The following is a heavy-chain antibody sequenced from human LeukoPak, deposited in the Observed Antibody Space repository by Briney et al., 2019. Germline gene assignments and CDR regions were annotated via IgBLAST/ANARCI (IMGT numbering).Heavy chain of an antibody. CDR1: GGSFSGYY. V-gene: IGHV4-34*01. CDR2: INHSGST. CDR3: ASNSFDYYGSGSYSVDY. J-gene: IGHJ4*02. D-gene: IGHD3-10*01. Sequence: PETLSLTCAVYGGSFSGYYWSWIRQPPGKGLEWIGEINHSGSTNYNPSLKSRVTISVDTSKNQFSLKLSSVTAADTAVYYCASNSFDYYGSGSYSVDYWGQGTLVTVSS.